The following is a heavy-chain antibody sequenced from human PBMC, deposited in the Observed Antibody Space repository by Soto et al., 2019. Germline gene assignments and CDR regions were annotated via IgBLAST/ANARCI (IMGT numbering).Heavy chain of an antibody. CDR2: TYYRSKWYN. CDR3: ARSNGGFNWNRPHLDY. J-gene: IGHJ4*02. D-gene: IGHD1-20*01. Sequence: PSQTLSLTCAISGDSVSSNSAAWNWIRQSPSRGLEWLGRTYYRSKWYNDYAVSVKSRITINPDTSKNQFSLQLNSVTPEDTAVYYCARSNGGFNWNRPHLDYWGQGTLVTVSS. CDR1: GDSVSSNSAA. V-gene: IGHV6-1*01.